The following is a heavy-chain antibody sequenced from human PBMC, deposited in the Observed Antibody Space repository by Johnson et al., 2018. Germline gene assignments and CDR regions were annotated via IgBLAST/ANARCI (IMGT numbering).Heavy chain of an antibody. Sequence: LVQSGGGLVQPGGSLRLSCAASGFTFSSYAMSWVRQAPGKGLEWVSGISESGGSTYYADSVKGRFTIASDNSKNTLYLQMNSLRAEDTAVYYCAKRYYGGNSGAFDIWGLGTMVTVSS. J-gene: IGHJ3*02. D-gene: IGHD4-23*01. V-gene: IGHV3-23*04. CDR1: GFTFSSYA. CDR2: ISESGGST. CDR3: AKRYYGGNSGAFDI.